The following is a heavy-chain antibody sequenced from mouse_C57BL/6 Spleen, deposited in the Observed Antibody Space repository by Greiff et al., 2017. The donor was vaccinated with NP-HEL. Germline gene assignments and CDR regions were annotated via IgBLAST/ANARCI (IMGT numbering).Heavy chain of an antibody. D-gene: IGHD1-1*01. CDR1: GFSLSTFGMG. CDR3: SRPISTGVATRGEFDV. CDR2: IWWDDDK. V-gene: IGHV8-8*01. J-gene: IGHJ1*03. Sequence: QVTLKESGPGILQPSQTLSLTCSFSGFSLSTFGMGVGWIRQPSGKGLEWLAHIWWDDDKYYNPALKSRLTISKDTSKNQVFLKIANGDTADTATELWSRPISTGVATRGEFDVWGTGTTVTVSS.